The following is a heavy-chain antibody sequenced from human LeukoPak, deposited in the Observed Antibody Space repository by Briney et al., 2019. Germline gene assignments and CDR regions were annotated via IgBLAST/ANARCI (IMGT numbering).Heavy chain of an antibody. CDR1: GGSISSSTYY. J-gene: IGHJ6*03. V-gene: IGHV4-39*01. CDR3: ASVRRGFGEFSKYYSYYYMDV. D-gene: IGHD3-10*01. CDR2: IYYSGNA. Sequence: SETLSLTCTVSGGSISSSTYYWGWIRQPPGKGLEWIGNIYYSGNAYHNPSLKSRVTISVDTSKNQFSLGLSSVTAADTAVYYCASVRRGFGEFSKYYSYYYMDVWGKGTTVTISS.